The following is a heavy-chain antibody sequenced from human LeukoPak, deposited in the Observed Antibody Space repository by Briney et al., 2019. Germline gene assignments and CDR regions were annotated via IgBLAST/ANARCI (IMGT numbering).Heavy chain of an antibody. Sequence: GGSLRLSCAASGFTFSSYEMNWVRQAPGKGLEWVSYISSSGSTIYYADSVKGRFTISRDNAKNSLYLQMNSLRAEDTAVYYCAKDPRPTIFGVVIPGKIFDYWGQGTLVTVSS. V-gene: IGHV3-48*03. CDR2: ISSSGSTI. D-gene: IGHD3-3*01. J-gene: IGHJ4*02. CDR1: GFTFSSYE. CDR3: AKDPRPTIFGVVIPGKIFDY.